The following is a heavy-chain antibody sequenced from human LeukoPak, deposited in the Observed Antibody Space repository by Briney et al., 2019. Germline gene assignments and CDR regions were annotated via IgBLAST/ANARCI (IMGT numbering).Heavy chain of an antibody. CDR3: ARGFGSSWFDY. CDR1: GYTFTANY. V-gene: IGHV1-2*04. Sequence: ASVKVSSKASGYTFTANYIHWVRQAPGQGVERMGWINPNGGGTNYAQKFQGWVTMTRDTSISTLYMELSRLKSDDTAVYYCARGFGSSWFDYWGQGTLVTVSS. J-gene: IGHJ4*02. D-gene: IGHD6-13*01. CDR2: INPNGGGT.